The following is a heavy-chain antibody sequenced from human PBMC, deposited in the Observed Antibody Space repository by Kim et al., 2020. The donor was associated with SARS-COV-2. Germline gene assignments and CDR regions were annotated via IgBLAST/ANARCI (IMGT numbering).Heavy chain of an antibody. CDR1: GFTFSSYA. CDR2: ISGSGGST. J-gene: IGHJ5*02. Sequence: GGSLRLSCAASGFTFSSYAMSWVRQAPGKGLEWVSAISGSGGSTYYADSVKGRFTISRDNSKNTLYLQMNSLRAEDTAVYYCAKESISPFDPHPWFDPWGQGTLVTVSS. CDR3: AKESISPFDPHPWFDP. V-gene: IGHV3-23*01. D-gene: IGHD3-16*01.